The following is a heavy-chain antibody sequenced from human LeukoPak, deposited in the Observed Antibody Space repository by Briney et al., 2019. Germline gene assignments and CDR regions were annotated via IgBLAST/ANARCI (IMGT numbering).Heavy chain of an antibody. CDR1: GGSLSDYY. V-gene: IGHV4-59*01. D-gene: IGHD1-26*01. J-gene: IGHJ5*02. CDR2: IYYSGST. Sequence: ETLSLTCGVYGGSLSDYYWSWIRQPPGKGLEWIGYIYYSGSTNYNPSLKSRVTMSVDTSKNQFSLKLSSVTAADTAVYYCARGDSGSYYVWFDPWGQGTLVTVSS. CDR3: ARGDSGSYYVWFDP.